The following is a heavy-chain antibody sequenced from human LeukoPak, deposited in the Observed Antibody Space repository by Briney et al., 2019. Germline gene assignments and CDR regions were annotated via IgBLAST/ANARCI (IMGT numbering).Heavy chain of an antibody. CDR3: ARGGTRNTFDH. CDR1: GGSISSSSYY. CDR2: IYYSGST. Sequence: SETLSLTCTVSGGSISSSSYYWGWIRQHPGKGLEWIGYIYYSGSTYYNPSLKSRVTISVDTSKNQFSLKLSSVTAADTAVYYCARGGTRNTFDHWGQGTLVTVSS. J-gene: IGHJ4*02. D-gene: IGHD2-8*01. V-gene: IGHV4-31*03.